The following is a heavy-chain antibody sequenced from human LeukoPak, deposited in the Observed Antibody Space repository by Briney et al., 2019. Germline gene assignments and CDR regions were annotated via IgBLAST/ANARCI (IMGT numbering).Heavy chain of an antibody. Sequence: PSETLSLTCAVYGGSFSGYYWSWIRQPPGKGLEWIGEINHSGSTNYNPSLKSRVTISVDTSKNQFSLKLSPVTAADTAVYYCARGKGYSYFYYYGMDVWGQGTTVTVSS. CDR1: GGSFSGYY. J-gene: IGHJ6*02. V-gene: IGHV4-34*01. CDR2: INHSGST. D-gene: IGHD5-18*01. CDR3: ARGKGYSYFYYYGMDV.